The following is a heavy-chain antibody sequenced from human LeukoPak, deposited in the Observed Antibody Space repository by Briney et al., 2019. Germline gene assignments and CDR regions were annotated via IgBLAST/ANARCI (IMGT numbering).Heavy chain of an antibody. CDR3: ARGSYMVRGVINPFFLDY. CDR2: LYSVGTT. CDR1: GFIVSSNF. D-gene: IGHD3-10*01. V-gene: IGHV3-66*01. J-gene: IGHJ4*02. Sequence: GGSLRLSCAGSGFIVSSNFMTWVRQAPGRGLEWVSVLYSVGTTYYADSVKGRFTISRDDSKNTLYLQMNSLRAEDTAMYYCARGSYMVRGVINPFFLDYWGQGTLVTVSS.